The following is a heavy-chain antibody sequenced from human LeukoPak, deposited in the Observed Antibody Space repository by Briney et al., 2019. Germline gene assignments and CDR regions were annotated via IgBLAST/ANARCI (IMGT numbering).Heavy chain of an antibody. J-gene: IGHJ6*03. CDR1: GGSISSYY. Sequence: KPSETLSLTCTVSGGSISSYYWSWIRHPPGKGLEWIGYIYYSGSTNYNPSLKSRVTISVDTSKNQFSLKLSSVTAADTAVYYCAIASRSGGSCYAHMDVWGKGTTVTVSS. V-gene: IGHV4-59*01. CDR3: AIASRSGGSCYAHMDV. D-gene: IGHD2-15*01. CDR2: IYYSGST.